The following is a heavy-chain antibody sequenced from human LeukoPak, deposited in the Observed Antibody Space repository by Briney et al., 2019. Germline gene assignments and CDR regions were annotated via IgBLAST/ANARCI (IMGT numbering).Heavy chain of an antibody. D-gene: IGHD4-17*01. CDR1: GGSISSSSYH. J-gene: IGHJ3*02. Sequence: SETLSLTCTVSGGSISSSSYHWGWIRQPPGKGLEWIGSIYYTGTTYYNPSLKSRVTISVDTSKNQFSLKLSSVTAADTAVYYCARVGDYGDYDPSSNAFDIWGQGTMVTVSS. CDR3: ARVGDYGDYDPSSNAFDI. CDR2: IYYTGTT. V-gene: IGHV4-39*07.